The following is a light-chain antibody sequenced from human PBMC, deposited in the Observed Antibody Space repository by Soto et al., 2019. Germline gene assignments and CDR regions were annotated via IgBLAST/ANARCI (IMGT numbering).Light chain of an antibody. CDR3: QQANSFPPT. CDR1: QGISSW. J-gene: IGKJ5*01. CDR2: AAS. Sequence: DIQMTQSPSSVSASVGDRVTITCRASQGISSWLARYQQKPGKAPKLLIYAASSLQSGVPSRFSGSRSGTDFTLTISSLQPEDFATYYCQQANSFPPTFGQGTRLEIK. V-gene: IGKV1-12*01.